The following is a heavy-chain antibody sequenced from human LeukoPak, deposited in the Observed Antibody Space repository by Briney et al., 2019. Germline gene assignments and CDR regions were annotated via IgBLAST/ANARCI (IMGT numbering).Heavy chain of an antibody. CDR1: GYTFTSYG. Sequence: ASVKVSCKASGYTFTSYGISWVRQAPGQGLEWMGGISAYNGNTNYAQKLQGRVTMPTDTSTSTAYMELRSLRSDDTAVYYCARGSVYYYDSSGYYYLWKDDAFDIWGQGTMVTVSS. J-gene: IGHJ3*02. CDR3: ARGSVYYYDSSGYYYLWKDDAFDI. CDR2: ISAYNGNT. D-gene: IGHD3-22*01. V-gene: IGHV1-18*01.